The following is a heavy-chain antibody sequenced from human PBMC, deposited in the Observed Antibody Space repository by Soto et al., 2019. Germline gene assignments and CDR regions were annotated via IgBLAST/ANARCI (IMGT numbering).Heavy chain of an antibody. CDR1: GFTFSSYG. V-gene: IGHV3-30*18. CDR3: AKDIGRITMIVVVITEYGMDV. J-gene: IGHJ6*02. Sequence: PGGSLRLSCAASGFTFSSYGMHLVRQAPGKGLECVAVISYDGSNKYYADSVKCRFTISRDNSKNTLYLQMNSLRAEDTAVYYCAKDIGRITMIVVVITEYGMDVWGQGTTVTVCS. CDR2: ISYDGSNK. D-gene: IGHD3-22*01.